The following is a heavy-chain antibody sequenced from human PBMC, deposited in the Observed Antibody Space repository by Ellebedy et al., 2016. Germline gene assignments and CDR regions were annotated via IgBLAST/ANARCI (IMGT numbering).Heavy chain of an antibody. J-gene: IGHJ6*02. V-gene: IGHV3-48*02. CDR3: ARDRIVRFLERYGMDV. Sequence: GESLKISCAASGFSLSDYSMNWVRQAPGKGLEWISYIRGDSNTIYYADSVKGRFTVSRDNAHNSLYLQMNSLRDDDTAVYYCARDRIVRFLERYGMDVWGQGTTVTVSS. D-gene: IGHD3-3*01. CDR1: GFSLSDYS. CDR2: IRGDSNTI.